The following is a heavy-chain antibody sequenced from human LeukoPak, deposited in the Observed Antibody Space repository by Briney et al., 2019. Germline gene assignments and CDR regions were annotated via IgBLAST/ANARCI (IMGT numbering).Heavy chain of an antibody. J-gene: IGHJ6*03. Sequence: PGGSLRLSCAASGFTFDDYGMSWVRQAPGKGLEWVSGINWKGSSTGYADSVKGRFTISRDNAKNSLYLQMNSLRAEDTALYHCAKIRFGDYYYYMDVWGKGTTVTVSS. V-gene: IGHV3-20*01. CDR2: INWKGSST. CDR3: AKIRFGDYYYYMDV. D-gene: IGHD3-3*01. CDR1: GFTFDDYG.